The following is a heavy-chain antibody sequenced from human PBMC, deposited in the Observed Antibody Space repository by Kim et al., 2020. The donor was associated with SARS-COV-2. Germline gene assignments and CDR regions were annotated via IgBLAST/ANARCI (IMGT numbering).Heavy chain of an antibody. CDR2: ISYDANSK. J-gene: IGHJ6*02. D-gene: IGHD5-12*01. CDR3: AKDRDIVATMSYGMDV. V-gene: IGHV3-30*18. Sequence: GGSLRLSCAASGFTFNEYGMHWVRQAPGKGLEWVAVISYDANSKYYADSVKGRFTISRENSKNTLYLQMNSLRPEDTAIYYCAKDRDIVATMSYGMDVWGHGTTVTVSS. CDR1: GFTFNEYG.